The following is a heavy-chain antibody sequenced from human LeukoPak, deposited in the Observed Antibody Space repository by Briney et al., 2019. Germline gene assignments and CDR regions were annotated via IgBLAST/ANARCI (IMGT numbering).Heavy chain of an antibody. Sequence: EASVKVSCKASGYTFTGYYMHWVRQAPGQGLEWMGWINPNSGGTNYAQKFQGRVTMTRDTSISTAYMELSSLRSEDTAVYYCARAHYYDSSGYFDYWGQGTLVTVSS. V-gene: IGHV1-2*02. CDR2: INPNSGGT. CDR3: ARAHYYDSSGYFDY. CDR1: GYTFTGYY. D-gene: IGHD3-22*01. J-gene: IGHJ4*02.